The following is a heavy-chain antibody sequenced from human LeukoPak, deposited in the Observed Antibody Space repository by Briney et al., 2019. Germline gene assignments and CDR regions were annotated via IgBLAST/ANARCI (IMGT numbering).Heavy chain of an antibody. Sequence: GGSLRLSCAASGFTFSSYAMHWVSQAPGKGLEWVAVISYDGSNKYYADSVKGRFTISRDNSKNTLYLQMNSLRAEDTAVYYCARALGPNPSYYFDYWGQGTLVTVSS. V-gene: IGHV3-30*04. J-gene: IGHJ4*02. D-gene: IGHD1-26*01. CDR2: ISYDGSNK. CDR1: GFTFSSYA. CDR3: ARALGPNPSYYFDY.